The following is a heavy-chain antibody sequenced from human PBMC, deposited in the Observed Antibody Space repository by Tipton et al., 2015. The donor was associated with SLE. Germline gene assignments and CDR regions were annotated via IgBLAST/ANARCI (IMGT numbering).Heavy chain of an antibody. CDR3: ARGDCSSTSCLDY. Sequence: TLSLTCTVSGGSISSHYWSWIRQPPGKGLEWIGSIYYSGSTYYNPSLKSRVTISVDTSKNQFSLKLSSVTAADTAVYYCARGDCSSTSCLDYWGQGTLVTVSS. CDR1: GGSISSHY. CDR2: IYYSGST. J-gene: IGHJ4*02. V-gene: IGHV4-59*11. D-gene: IGHD2-2*01.